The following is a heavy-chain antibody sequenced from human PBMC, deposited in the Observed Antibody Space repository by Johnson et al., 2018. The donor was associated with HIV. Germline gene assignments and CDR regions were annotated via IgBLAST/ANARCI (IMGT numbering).Heavy chain of an antibody. CDR1: GFTFSNAW. CDR2: IKSKTDGGTT. V-gene: IGHV3-15*01. J-gene: IGHJ3*02. CDR3: ARDRWAYSTRDDAFDI. Sequence: VQLVESGGGVVQPGRSLRLSCAASGFTFSNAWMSWVRQAPGKGLEWVGRIKSKTDGGTTDYAAPVKGRFTISRDNAKNSLYLQMNSLRAEDTAVYYCARDRWAYSTRDDAFDIWGQGTMVTVSS. D-gene: IGHD6-13*01.